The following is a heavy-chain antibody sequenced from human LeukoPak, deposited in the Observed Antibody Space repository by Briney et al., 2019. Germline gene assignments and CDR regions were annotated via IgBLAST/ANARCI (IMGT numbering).Heavy chain of an antibody. J-gene: IGHJ4*02. CDR1: GFIFSSNG. CDR3: AKVMNGVRGVIITGFDY. D-gene: IGHD3-10*01. Sequence: PGGSLRLSCAASGFIFSSNGMSWVRQAPGKGLEWVSAISGSGGSTYYADSVKGRFTISRDNSKNTLYLQMNSLRAEDTAVYYCAKVMNGVRGVIITGFDYWGQGTLVTVSS. CDR2: ISGSGGST. V-gene: IGHV3-23*01.